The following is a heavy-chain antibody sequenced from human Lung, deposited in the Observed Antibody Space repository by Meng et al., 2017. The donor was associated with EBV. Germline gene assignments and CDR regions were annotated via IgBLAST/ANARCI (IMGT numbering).Heavy chain of an antibody. CDR1: GGTFSRYP. CDR2: IHPKFATT. J-gene: IGHJ1*01. Sequence: QVQLGQSGAEVKRPGSSLKVPCKASGGTFSRYPINWLRQAPGQGLEWMAEIHPKFATTNFAQNFQGRVTLSADESSTTVYMELTSLRSEDTAVYYCAQQLLPMGAFFQHWGQGTLVTVSS. D-gene: IGHD2/OR15-2a*01. V-gene: IGHV1-69*01. CDR3: AQQLLPMGAFFQH.